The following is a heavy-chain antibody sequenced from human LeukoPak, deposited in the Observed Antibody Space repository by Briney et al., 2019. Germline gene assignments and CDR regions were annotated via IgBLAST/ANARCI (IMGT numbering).Heavy chain of an antibody. Sequence: GGSLRLSCAASGFTFSSYAISWVRQAPGKGLEWVSAISGSGGSTYYADSVKGRFTISRDNSKNTLYLQMNSLRAEDTAVYYCAKSPSRSSSSWYYFDYWGQGTLVTVSS. CDR3: AKSPSRSSSSWYYFDY. CDR1: GFTFSSYA. J-gene: IGHJ4*02. V-gene: IGHV3-23*01. CDR2: ISGSGGST. D-gene: IGHD6-13*01.